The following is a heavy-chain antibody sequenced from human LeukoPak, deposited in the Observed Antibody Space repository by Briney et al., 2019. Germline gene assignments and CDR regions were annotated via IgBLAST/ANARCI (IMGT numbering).Heavy chain of an antibody. CDR2: ISSSSTI. Sequence: PGGSLRLSCAASGFTFSSYSMNWVRQAPGKGLEWVSYISSSSTIYYADSVKGRFTISRDNAKNSLYLQMNSLRAEDTAVYYCARDATYYYGSGSTLYDAFDIWGQGTMVTVSS. J-gene: IGHJ3*02. V-gene: IGHV3-48*04. CDR1: GFTFSSYS. D-gene: IGHD3-10*01. CDR3: ARDATYYYGSGSTLYDAFDI.